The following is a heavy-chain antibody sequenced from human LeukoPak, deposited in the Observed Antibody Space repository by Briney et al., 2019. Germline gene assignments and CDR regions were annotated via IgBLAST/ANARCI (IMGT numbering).Heavy chain of an antibody. J-gene: IGHJ6*03. CDR3: AXXXXXXXXXXXHYYYYYMDV. CDR2: INPNSGGT. Sequence: ASVKVSCKASGYTFTGYYMHWVRQAPGQGLEWMGWINPNSGGTNYAQKFQGRVTMTRDTSISTAYMELSRLRSDDTAVYYCAXXXXXXXXXXXHYYYYYMDVWGKGTTVTISS. CDR1: GYTFTGYY. V-gene: IGHV1-2*02.